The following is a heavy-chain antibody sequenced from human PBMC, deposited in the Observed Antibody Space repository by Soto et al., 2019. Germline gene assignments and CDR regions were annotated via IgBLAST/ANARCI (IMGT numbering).Heavy chain of an antibody. D-gene: IGHD5-18*01. J-gene: IGHJ4*02. CDR1: GFTFSSFG. CDR2: ISHDGSIK. CDR3: VKDWLAGLGGYSYVPGY. Sequence: QVQLVESGGGVVQPGRSLRLSCAASGFTFSSFGMHWVRQAPGKGLEWVAVISHDGSIKYYADSVKGRFTISRDNSKNSLYLQMNSLRVEDAAVYYCVKDWLAGLGGYSYVPGYWRQGTLVTVSS. V-gene: IGHV3-30*18.